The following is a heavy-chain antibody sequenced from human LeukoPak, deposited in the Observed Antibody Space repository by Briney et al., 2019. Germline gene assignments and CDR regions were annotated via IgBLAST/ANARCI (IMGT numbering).Heavy chain of an antibody. J-gene: IGHJ4*02. Sequence: GGSLRLSCAASGFTFSSYAMSWVRQAPGKGLEWVSAIIGSGGSTYYADSVKGRFTISRDTSKITLYLQMNSLRAEDTAVYYCTKVLGGNYGGDSWGPGTLVTVSS. CDR3: TKVLGGNYGGDS. D-gene: IGHD4-23*01. CDR2: IIGSGGST. CDR1: GFTFSSYA. V-gene: IGHV3-23*01.